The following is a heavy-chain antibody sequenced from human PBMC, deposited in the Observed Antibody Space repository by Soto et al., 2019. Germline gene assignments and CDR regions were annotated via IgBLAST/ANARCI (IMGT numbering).Heavy chain of an antibody. CDR1: GFTFSSYG. CDR2: IWYDGSNK. D-gene: IGHD6-6*01. V-gene: IGHV3-33*01. J-gene: IGHJ5*02. CDR3: ARDVNSYVAALHWFYP. Sequence: QVQLVESGGGVVQPGRSLRLSCAASGFTFSSYGMHWVRQAPGKGLEWVAVIWYDGSNKYYADSVKGRFTISRDNSKNTLYLQMNSLRAEDTAVYYCARDVNSYVAALHWFYPWGQGTLVTVSS.